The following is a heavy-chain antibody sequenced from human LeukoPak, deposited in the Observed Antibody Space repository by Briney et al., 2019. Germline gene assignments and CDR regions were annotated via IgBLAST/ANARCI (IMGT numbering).Heavy chain of an antibody. D-gene: IGHD7-27*01. CDR1: QFTFGDYG. CDR3: ARDNWGPDH. J-gene: IGHJ4*02. Sequence: GGSLRLSCAASQFTFGDYGMVWVRQAPGKGLEWVCGISRNGDENTHADSVKGRFTISREDAKNSLYLQMSSLRAEDTALYYCARDNWGPDHWGQGTLVTVSS. CDR2: ISRNGDEN. V-gene: IGHV3-20*04.